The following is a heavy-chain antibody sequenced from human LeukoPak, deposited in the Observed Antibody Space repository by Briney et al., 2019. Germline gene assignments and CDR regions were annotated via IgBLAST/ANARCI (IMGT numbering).Heavy chain of an antibody. Sequence: SGGPLRLSCTASGFAFSTYWMFWVRQAPGKGLVWVSQINPEGASTTYGDPAKGRFTASRDNAKNALHLQMNSLRVDDTAVYYCARGTAITAGIDFWGQGTLVTVSS. V-gene: IGHV3-74*01. CDR2: INPEGAST. D-gene: IGHD6-19*01. J-gene: IGHJ4*02. CDR1: GFAFSTYW. CDR3: ARGTAITAGIDF.